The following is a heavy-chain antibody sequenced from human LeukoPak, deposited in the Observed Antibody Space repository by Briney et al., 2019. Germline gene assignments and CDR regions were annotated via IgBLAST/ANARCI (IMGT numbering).Heavy chain of an antibody. D-gene: IGHD3-9*01. CDR3: AREQPTNYDILTGYPDY. J-gene: IGHJ4*02. CDR1: GGTFSSYA. V-gene: IGHV1-69*04. CDR2: IIPILGIA. Sequence: SVKVSCKASGGTFSSYAISWARQAPGQGLEWMGRIIPILGIANYAQKFQGRVTITADKSTSTAYMELSSLRSEDTAVYYCAREQPTNYDILTGYPDYWGQGTLVTVSS.